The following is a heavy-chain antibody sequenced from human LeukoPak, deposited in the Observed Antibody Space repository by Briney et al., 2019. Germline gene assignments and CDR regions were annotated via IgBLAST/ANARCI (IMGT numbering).Heavy chain of an antibody. J-gene: IGHJ4*02. D-gene: IGHD1-1*01. V-gene: IGHV3-66*01. CDR1: GFTVSNNF. CDR3: TKDTTGPNDS. CDR2: IYAGSVT. Sequence: GGSLRLSCAASGFTVSNNFMTWVRQSPGKGLEYVSVIYAGSVTYYADSVKGRFTISRDNAKNTLYLQMHSLRAEDTAVYYYTKDTTGPNDSWGQGTLVTVSS.